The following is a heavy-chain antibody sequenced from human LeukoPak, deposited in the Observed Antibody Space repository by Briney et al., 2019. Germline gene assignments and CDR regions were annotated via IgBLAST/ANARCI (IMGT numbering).Heavy chain of an antibody. CDR2: ISSSGSTI. V-gene: IGHV3-48*04. CDR3: ARDMNSGSYYLVAFDI. Sequence: GGSLRLSCAASGFTFSSYGMHWVRQAPGKGLEWVSYISSSGSTIYYADSVKGRFTISRDNAKNSLYLQMNSLRAEDTAVYYCARDMNSGSYYLVAFDIWGQGTMVTVSS. D-gene: IGHD1-26*01. J-gene: IGHJ3*02. CDR1: GFTFSSYG.